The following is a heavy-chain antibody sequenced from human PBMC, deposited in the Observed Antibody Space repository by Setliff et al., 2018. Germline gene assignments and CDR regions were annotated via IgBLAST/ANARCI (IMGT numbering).Heavy chain of an antibody. Sequence: ASVKVSCKASGYTFTGYYMHWVRQAPGQGLEWMGWINPGDGSTTYAQKFQGRVKMTRDTSTNTVYMQLNSLRFGDRAVYYCARENTAKNFWGEESDYWGQGTLVTVSS. CDR1: GYTFTGYY. CDR2: INPGDGST. CDR3: ARENTAKNFWGEESDY. D-gene: IGHD3-3*01. J-gene: IGHJ4*02. V-gene: IGHV1-46*01.